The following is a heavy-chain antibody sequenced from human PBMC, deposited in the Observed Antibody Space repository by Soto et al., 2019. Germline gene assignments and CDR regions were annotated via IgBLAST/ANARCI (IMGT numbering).Heavy chain of an antibody. Sequence: ASVKVSCKASGYTFTSYDINWVRQATGQGLEWMGWMNPNSGNTGYAQKFQGRVTMTRYTSISTAYMELSSLRSEDTAVYYCARATYCSGGSCYYFDYWGQGPLVTVSS. V-gene: IGHV1-8*01. CDR1: GYTFTSYD. J-gene: IGHJ4*02. CDR2: MNPNSGNT. D-gene: IGHD2-15*01. CDR3: ARATYCSGGSCYYFDY.